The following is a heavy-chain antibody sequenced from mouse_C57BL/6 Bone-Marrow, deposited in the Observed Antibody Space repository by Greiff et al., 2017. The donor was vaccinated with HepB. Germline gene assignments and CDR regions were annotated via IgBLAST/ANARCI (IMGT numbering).Heavy chain of an antibody. V-gene: IGHV1-26*01. CDR1: GYTFTDYY. CDR3: ARIWGSSYDYAMDY. Sequence: EVQLQQSGPELVKPGASVKISCKASGYTFTDYYMNWVKQSHGKSLEWIGDINPNNGGTSYNQKFKGKATLTVDKSSSKAYMKLRSLTSDDSAVYYCARIWGSSYDYAMDYWGQGTSVTVTS. D-gene: IGHD1-1*01. J-gene: IGHJ4*01. CDR2: INPNNGGT.